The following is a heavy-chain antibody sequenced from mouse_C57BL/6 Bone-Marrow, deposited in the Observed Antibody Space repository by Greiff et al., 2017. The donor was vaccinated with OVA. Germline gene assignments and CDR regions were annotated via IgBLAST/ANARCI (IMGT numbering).Heavy chain of an antibody. D-gene: IGHD4-1*01. V-gene: IGHV1-64*01. CDR2: IHPNSGST. CDR1: GYTFTSYW. J-gene: IGHJ3*01. CDR3: ARSGETGGWRFAY. Sequence: QVQLQQPGAELVKPGASVKLSCKASGYTFTSYWMHWVKQRPGQGLEWIGMIHPNSGSTNYNEKFKSKATLTVDKSSSTAYMQLSSLTSEDSAVYYCARSGETGGWRFAYWGQGTLVTVSA.